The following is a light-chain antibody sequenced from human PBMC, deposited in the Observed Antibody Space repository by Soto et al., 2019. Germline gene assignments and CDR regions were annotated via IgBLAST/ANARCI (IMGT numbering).Light chain of an antibody. J-gene: IGKJ5*01. CDR3: QQYGNSPIT. Sequence: EIVLTQSPGTLSLSPGERATLSCSAIQSVSSSTYLAWYQQKPGQAPRLLIYDASSRATGIPERFSGSGSGTDFTLTISGLDPEDFEVYYCQQYGNSPITFGQGTRLEIK. CDR2: DAS. CDR1: QSVSSSTY. V-gene: IGKV3-20*01.